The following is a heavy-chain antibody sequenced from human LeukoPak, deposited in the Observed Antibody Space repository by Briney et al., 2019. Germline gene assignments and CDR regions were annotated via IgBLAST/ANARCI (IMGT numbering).Heavy chain of an antibody. J-gene: IGHJ6*02. CDR1: GYTLTELS. CDR3: ATAGTPRNLRFLEWYHYYYGMDV. CDR2: FDPEDVET. V-gene: IGHV1-24*01. Sequence: ASVNVSCKVSGYTLTELSMHLVRQAPGKGLEWMGGFDPEDVETIYAQKFQARVTMTEDTSTDTAYMELSSLRSADTAVYYCATAGTPRNLRFLEWYHYYYGMDVWGQGPTVTVSS. D-gene: IGHD3-3*01.